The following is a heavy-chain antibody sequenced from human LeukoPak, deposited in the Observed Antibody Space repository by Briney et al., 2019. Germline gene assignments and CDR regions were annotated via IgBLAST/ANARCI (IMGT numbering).Heavy chain of an antibody. V-gene: IGHV3-13*04. CDR1: GFTFSRYG. D-gene: IGHD3-9*01. J-gene: IGHJ6*02. CDR3: ARVYYIILTKDYYGMDV. Sequence: GGSLRLSCAASGFTFSRYGMHWVRQPTGKGLEWVSGINAGGKTYYPDSVKGRFTISRENAKNSLYLQMNSLRAGEPAVIYGARVYYIILTKDYYGMDVWGQGTTVTVSS. CDR2: INAGGKT.